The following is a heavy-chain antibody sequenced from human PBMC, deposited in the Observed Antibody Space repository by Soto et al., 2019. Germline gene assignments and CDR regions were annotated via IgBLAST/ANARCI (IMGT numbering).Heavy chain of an antibody. V-gene: IGHV3-48*02. CDR3: ARGRGSSTNCYYYGMDV. CDR1: GFTFSSYS. Sequence: EVQLVESGGGLVQPGGSLRLSCAASGFTFSSYSMNWVRQAPGKGLEWVSYISSSSSTIYYADSVKGRFTISRDNAKNALYLQRNSLRDEDTAVYYCARGRGSSTNCYYYGMDVWGQGTTVTVSS. J-gene: IGHJ6*02. CDR2: ISSSSSTI. D-gene: IGHD2-2*01.